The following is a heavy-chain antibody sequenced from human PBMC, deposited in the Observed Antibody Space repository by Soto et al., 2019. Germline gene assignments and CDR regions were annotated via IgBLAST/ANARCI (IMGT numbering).Heavy chain of an antibody. Sequence: SETLSLTCAVYGGSFSGYYWSWIRQPPGKGLEWIGEINHSGSTNYNPSLKSRVTISVDTSKNQFSLKLSSVTAADTAVYYCARGRHIVVVTATPDYYFDYWGQGTLVTVSS. CDR1: GGSFSGYY. D-gene: IGHD2-21*02. CDR3: ARGRHIVVVTATPDYYFDY. J-gene: IGHJ4*02. V-gene: IGHV4-34*01. CDR2: INHSGST.